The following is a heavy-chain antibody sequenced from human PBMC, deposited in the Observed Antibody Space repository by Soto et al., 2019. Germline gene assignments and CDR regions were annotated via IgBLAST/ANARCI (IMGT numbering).Heavy chain of an antibody. J-gene: IGHJ6*02. Sequence: ASVKVSCKVSGYTLTELSMHWVRQAPGKGLEWMGGFDPEDGETIYAQKFQGRVTMTEDTSTDTAYMELSSLRSEDTAVYYCATRREITIFGVVIIDGMDVWGQGTTVTVSS. V-gene: IGHV1-24*01. D-gene: IGHD3-3*01. CDR3: ATRREITIFGVVIIDGMDV. CDR2: FDPEDGET. CDR1: GYTLTELS.